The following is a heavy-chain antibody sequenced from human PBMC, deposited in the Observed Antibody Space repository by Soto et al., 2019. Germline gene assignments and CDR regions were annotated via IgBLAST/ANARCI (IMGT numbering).Heavy chain of an antibody. J-gene: IGHJ4*02. CDR2: IYYSGST. V-gene: IGHV4-59*08. CDR1: GGSISSYY. Sequence: QVQLQESGPGLVKPSETLSLTCTVSGGSISSYYWSWIRQHPGKGLEWIGYIYYSGSTNYNPSLKSRVTISVDTSKNQFSLKLSSVTAADTAVYYCARHDGYCGGDCYPPAFDYWGQGTLVTVSS. CDR3: ARHDGYCGGDCYPPAFDY. D-gene: IGHD2-21*02.